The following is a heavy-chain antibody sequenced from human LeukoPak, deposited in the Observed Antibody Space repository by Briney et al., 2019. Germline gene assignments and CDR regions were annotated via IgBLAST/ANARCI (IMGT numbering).Heavy chain of an antibody. CDR1: GYSFTSYW. J-gene: IGHJ4*02. CDR3: ARSRYCTTTSCRHFDY. Sequence: GESLKISCKGSGYSFTSYWIGWVRQMPGKGLEWMGIIYPADSDTRYSPSFQGQATISADKSISTANLQWSSLKASDTAMYYCARSRYCTTTSCRHFDYWGQGTLVTVSS. V-gene: IGHV5-51*01. D-gene: IGHD2-2*01. CDR2: IYPADSDT.